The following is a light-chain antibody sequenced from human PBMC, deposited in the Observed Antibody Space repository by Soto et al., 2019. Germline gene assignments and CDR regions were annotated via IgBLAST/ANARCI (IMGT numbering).Light chain of an antibody. J-gene: IGKJ3*01. CDR2: AAS. CDR1: QGVAGW. V-gene: IGKV1-12*01. CDR3: QRANTFPPT. Sequence: DIQMTQSPSSVSASVGDRVTITCRASQGVAGWLAWYQQKPGKAPKLLFFAASSLQSLVPSRFSAYGYGKDFTLTISSLQPEDFATYYCQRANTFPPTFGPGTKVDV.